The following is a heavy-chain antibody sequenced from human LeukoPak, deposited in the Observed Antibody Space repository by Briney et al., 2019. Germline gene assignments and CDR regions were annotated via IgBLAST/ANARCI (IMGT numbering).Heavy chain of an antibody. D-gene: IGHD3-3*01. CDR1: GFIFSNYH. V-gene: IGHV3-33*01. CDR2: IWYDGSNK. Sequence: GGSLRLSCATSGFIFSNYHIHWVRQAPGEGLEWVAVIWYDGSNKYYVDSVKGRFTISRDNSKNTVYLQMNSLRVEDTAVYYCAREGVLRFLEWFLFDYWGQGTLVTVSS. CDR3: AREGVLRFLEWFLFDY. J-gene: IGHJ4*02.